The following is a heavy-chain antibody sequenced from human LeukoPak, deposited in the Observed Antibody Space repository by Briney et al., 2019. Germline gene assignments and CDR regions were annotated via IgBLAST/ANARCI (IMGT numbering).Heavy chain of an antibody. CDR1: GFTFSIYT. CDR3: VRDRGGSGYYYFDL. V-gene: IGHV3-64*01. CDR2: ISSIGDIT. D-gene: IGHD5-12*01. J-gene: IGHJ4*02. Sequence: SGGSLRLSCAASGFTFSIYTMSWVRQAPGKGLEYISTISSIGDITYYANAVEGRFTISRDDYKNTLYLQMASLRAEDMAVYYCVRDRGGSGYYYFDLWGQGTLVTVSS.